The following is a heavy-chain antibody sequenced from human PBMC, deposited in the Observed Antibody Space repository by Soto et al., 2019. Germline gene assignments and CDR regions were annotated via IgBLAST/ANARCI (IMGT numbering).Heavy chain of an antibody. CDR1: GFSISSDA. D-gene: IGHD2-21*02. V-gene: IGHV3-23*01. Sequence: PRGSLLLCCAASGFSISSDAMTWVRQAPGKGLEWVSGISGSGANTNYADSVKGRFAISIDNSKNTLYLQMSSLRAEDTAVYYCAKRQGGNFGPFDSWGQGTMVTVSS. CDR2: ISGSGANT. CDR3: AKRQGGNFGPFDS. J-gene: IGHJ4*02.